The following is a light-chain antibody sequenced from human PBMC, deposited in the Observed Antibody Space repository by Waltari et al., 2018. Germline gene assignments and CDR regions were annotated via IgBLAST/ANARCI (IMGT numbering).Light chain of an antibody. J-gene: IGKJ2*01. CDR1: QRIGVY. V-gene: IGKV1-39*01. Sequence: DIQMTQSPSSLSASVGDRVTITCRASQRIGVYLNWYRHKPGQAPTLLIFGASNLQGGVPSRFTGGGSGTEFTLTIMSLQPEDFATYYCQQSHCTPYTFGQGTKVE. CDR2: GAS. CDR3: QQSHCTPYT.